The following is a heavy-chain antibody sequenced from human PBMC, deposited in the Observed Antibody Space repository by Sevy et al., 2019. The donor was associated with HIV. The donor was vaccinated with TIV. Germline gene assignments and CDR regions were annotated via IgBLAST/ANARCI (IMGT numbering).Heavy chain of an antibody. CDR3: ARGAYYYDSREENWFDP. J-gene: IGHJ5*02. Sequence: GGSLRLSCKVSGFTFSVYTMHWVRQAPGKGLEWVSCISRTTTTYYAGSVRGRFTISRDNAKNSLYLEMNSLRDDDTADYYCARGAYYYDSREENWFDPWGQGTLVTVSS. V-gene: IGHV3-48*02. CDR1: GFTFSVYT. D-gene: IGHD3-22*01. CDR2: ISRTTTT.